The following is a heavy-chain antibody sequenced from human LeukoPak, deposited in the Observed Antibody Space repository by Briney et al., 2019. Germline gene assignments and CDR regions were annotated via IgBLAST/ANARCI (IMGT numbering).Heavy chain of an antibody. CDR2: INHSGST. D-gene: IGHD2-2*01. CDR1: GGSFSGYY. Sequence: TSETLSLTCAVYGGSFSGYYWSWIRQPPGKGLEWIGEINHSGSTNYNPSLKSRVTISVDTSKNQFSLKLSSVTAADTAVYYCARGIVPAPFDYWGQGTLVTVSS. CDR3: ARGIVPAPFDY. V-gene: IGHV4-34*01. J-gene: IGHJ4*02.